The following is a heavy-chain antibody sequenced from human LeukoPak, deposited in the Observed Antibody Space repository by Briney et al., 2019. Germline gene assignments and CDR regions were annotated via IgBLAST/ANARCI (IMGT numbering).Heavy chain of an antibody. CDR1: GGSISSSSYY. Sequence: PSETLSLTCTVSGGSISSSSYYWGWIRQPPGKGLEWIGSIYYSGSTYYNPSLKSRVTISVDTSKNQFSLKLSSVTAADTAVYYCARAYDFWGGYPYYFDYWGQGTLVTVSS. D-gene: IGHD3-3*01. V-gene: IGHV4-39*07. CDR3: ARAYDFWGGYPYYFDY. J-gene: IGHJ4*02. CDR2: IYYSGST.